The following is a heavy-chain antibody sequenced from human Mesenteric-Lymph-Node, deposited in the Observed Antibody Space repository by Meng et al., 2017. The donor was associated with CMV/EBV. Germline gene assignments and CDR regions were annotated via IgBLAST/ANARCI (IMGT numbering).Heavy chain of an antibody. Sequence: GDSVSSDSHYWNWIRQPPGKGLEWIAYIYYSGSTNYNPSLKSRVTISVDMSKNHFSLNLSSVTAADTAVYYCARASYPYNYNGMDVWGQGTTVTVSS. J-gene: IGHJ6*02. D-gene: IGHD3-16*01. CDR1: GDSVSSDSHY. CDR2: IYYSGST. V-gene: IGHV4-61*03. CDR3: ARASYPYNYNGMDV.